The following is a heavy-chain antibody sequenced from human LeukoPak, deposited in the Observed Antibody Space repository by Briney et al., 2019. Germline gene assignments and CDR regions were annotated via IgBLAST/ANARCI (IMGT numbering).Heavy chain of an antibody. CDR2: IYSGGST. CDR1: GFTVSSNY. D-gene: IGHD3-22*01. Sequence: GGSLRLSCAASGFTVSSNYMSWVRQAPGKGLEWVSVIYSGGSTYYADSVKGRFTISRDNSKNTLYLQMNSLRAEDTAVYYCARDRSGYYYPNYFDYWGQGTLVTVSS. J-gene: IGHJ4*02. CDR3: ARDRSGYYYPNYFDY. V-gene: IGHV3-66*02.